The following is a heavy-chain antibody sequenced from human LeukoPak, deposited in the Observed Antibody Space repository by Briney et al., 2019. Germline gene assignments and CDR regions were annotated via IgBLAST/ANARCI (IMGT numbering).Heavy chain of an antibody. D-gene: IGHD3-22*01. CDR1: GLTFSDYY. Sequence: GGSLRLSCAAFGLTFSDYYMTWFRQAPGKGLEWVSSISGTGTTIYSADSVRGRFTVSRDNARNSLFLHMNSLRAEDTAVYYCAVQITMIVVVPYFDYWGQGTLVTVSS. V-gene: IGHV3-11*04. J-gene: IGHJ4*02. CDR3: AVQITMIVVVPYFDY. CDR2: ISGTGTTI.